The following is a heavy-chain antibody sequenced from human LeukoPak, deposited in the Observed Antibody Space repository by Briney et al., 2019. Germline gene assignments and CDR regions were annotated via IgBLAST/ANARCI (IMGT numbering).Heavy chain of an antibody. V-gene: IGHV3-21*01. J-gene: IGHJ6*02. CDR2: ISSSSNYI. CDR1: GFPFSSYA. CDR3: AVNYYDDSGYYYYALDV. D-gene: IGHD3-22*01. Sequence: GGSLRLSCSASGFPFSSYAMTWVRQAPGKGLQWVSWISSSSNYIYYADSLKGRFTISRDNDKNSLYLQMNSLRDEDTAVYYCAVNYYDDSGYYYYALDVWGQGTAVTVSS.